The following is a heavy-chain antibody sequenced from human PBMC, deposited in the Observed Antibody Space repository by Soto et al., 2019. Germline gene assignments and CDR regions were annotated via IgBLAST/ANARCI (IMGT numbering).Heavy chain of an antibody. Sequence: PGGSLRLSCAASGFTFSSYAMHWVRQAPGKGLEWVAVISYDGSNKYYADSVKGRFTISRDNSKNTLYLQMNSLRAEDTAVYYCARGVVPAATLWHYYYGMDVWGQGTTVTVSS. V-gene: IGHV3-30-3*01. CDR2: ISYDGSNK. CDR3: ARGVVPAATLWHYYYGMDV. J-gene: IGHJ6*02. CDR1: GFTFSSYA. D-gene: IGHD2-2*01.